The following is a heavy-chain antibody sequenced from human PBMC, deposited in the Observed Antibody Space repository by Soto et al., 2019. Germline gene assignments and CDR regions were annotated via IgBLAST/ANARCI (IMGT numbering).Heavy chain of an antibody. CDR2: ISAYNGNT. CDR3: ARVHPIAVRGRFSIDY. J-gene: IGHJ4*02. Sequence: ASVKVSCKASGYTFTSYGISWVRQAPGQGLEWMGWISAYNGNTNYAQKLQGRVTMTTDTSPSTAYMELRSLRSDDTAVYYCARVHPIAVRGRFSIDYWGQGTLVTVSS. V-gene: IGHV1-18*01. D-gene: IGHD3-10*01. CDR1: GYTFTSYG.